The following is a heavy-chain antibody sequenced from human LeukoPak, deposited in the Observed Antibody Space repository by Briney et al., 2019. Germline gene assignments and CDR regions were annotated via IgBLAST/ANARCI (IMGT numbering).Heavy chain of an antibody. CDR3: AKDRGVAGTMAD. CDR1: RFTFSNYG. J-gene: IGHJ4*02. V-gene: IGHV3-30*18. CDR2: ISYDGSEI. D-gene: IGHD6-19*01. Sequence: GGSLRLSCAASRFTFSNYGMHWVRQAPGKGLEWVAVISYDGSEIHYVDSVKGRFTISRDNSKNTVYLQMNSLRGEDTAVYYCAKDRGVAGTMADWGQGTLVTVSS.